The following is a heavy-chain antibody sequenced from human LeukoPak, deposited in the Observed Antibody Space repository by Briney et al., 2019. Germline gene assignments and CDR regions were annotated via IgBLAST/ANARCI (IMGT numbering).Heavy chain of an antibody. J-gene: IGHJ4*02. CDR3: ATLTYDILTGYYKGYFDY. CDR1: GGTFSSYA. CDR2: IIPIFGTA. V-gene: IGHV1-69*06. D-gene: IGHD3-9*01. Sequence: ASVKVSCKASGGTFSSYAISWVRQAPGKGLEWMGGIIPIFGTANYAQKFQGRVTITADKSTSTAYMELSSLRSEDTAVYYCATLTYDILTGYYKGYFDYWGQGTLVTVSS.